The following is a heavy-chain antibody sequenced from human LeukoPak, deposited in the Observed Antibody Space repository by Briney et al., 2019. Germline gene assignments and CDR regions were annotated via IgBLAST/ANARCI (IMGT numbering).Heavy chain of an antibody. CDR2: IKQDGSEK. CDR3: ASKGSGDHYYYYGMDV. V-gene: IGHV3-7*01. CDR1: GFTFSSYW. Sequence: GGSLRLSCAASGFTFSSYWMSWVRQAPGKGLEWVANIKQDGSEKYYVDSVKGRFTISRDNAKNSLYLQMNSLRAEDTAVYYCASKGSGDHYYYYGMDVWGQGTTVTVSS. D-gene: IGHD3-10*01. J-gene: IGHJ6*02.